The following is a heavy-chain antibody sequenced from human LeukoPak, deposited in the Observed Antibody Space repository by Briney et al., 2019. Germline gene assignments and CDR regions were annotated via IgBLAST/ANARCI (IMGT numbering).Heavy chain of an antibody. Sequence: GGSLRLSCAASGFTFSNYGMSWARQAPGKGLEWVSSISRSGGSTHYADSVKGRFVISRDTSKNTLHLQMNSLTAGDTAVYYCARKGAGLDAFDLWGQGTVVTVSS. CDR3: ARKGAGLDAFDL. D-gene: IGHD3/OR15-3a*01. CDR1: GFTFSNYG. CDR2: ISRSGGST. V-gene: IGHV3-23*01. J-gene: IGHJ3*01.